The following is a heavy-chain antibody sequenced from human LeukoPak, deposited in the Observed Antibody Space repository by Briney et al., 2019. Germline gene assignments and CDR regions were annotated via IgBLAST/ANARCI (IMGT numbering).Heavy chain of an antibody. CDR2: IYYSGST. V-gene: IGHV4-59*01. J-gene: IGHJ6*03. CDR1: GGSISSYY. Sequence: SETLSLTCTVSGGSISSYYWSWIRQPPGKGLEWIGYIYYSGSTNYNPSLKSRVTISVDTSKNQFSLKLSSVTAADTAVYYCARALYYYYYMDVWAKGPRSPSP. CDR3: ARALYYYYYMDV.